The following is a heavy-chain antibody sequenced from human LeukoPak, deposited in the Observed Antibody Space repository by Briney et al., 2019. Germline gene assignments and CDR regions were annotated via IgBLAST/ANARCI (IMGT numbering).Heavy chain of an antibody. J-gene: IGHJ4*02. D-gene: IGHD6-19*01. V-gene: IGHV1-69*01. CDR3: ARGSSGWYYFDY. Sequence: GASVKVSCRASGDTLSSYAISWVRQAPGQGLEWMGGIIPIFGTANYAQKFQGRVTITADESTSTAYMELSSLRSQDTAVYYCARGSSGWYYFDYWGQGTLVTVSS. CDR1: GDTLSSYA. CDR2: IIPIFGTA.